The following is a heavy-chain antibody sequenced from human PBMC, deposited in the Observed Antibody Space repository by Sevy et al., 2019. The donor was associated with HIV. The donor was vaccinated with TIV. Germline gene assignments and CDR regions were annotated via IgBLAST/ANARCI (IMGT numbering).Heavy chain of an antibody. Sequence: GGSLRLSCAASGFTFTYAWMSWVRQAPGKGLEWVGRIKSKPDGGTTDYAAPVKGRFTISRDDSKNTMYLQMNSLKTEDTAVYYCATDPIIVLLVPDGMDVWGQGTTVTVSS. D-gene: IGHD2-8*02. V-gene: IGHV3-15*01. CDR2: IKSKPDGGTT. CDR1: GFTFTYAW. J-gene: IGHJ6*02. CDR3: ATDPIIVLLVPDGMDV.